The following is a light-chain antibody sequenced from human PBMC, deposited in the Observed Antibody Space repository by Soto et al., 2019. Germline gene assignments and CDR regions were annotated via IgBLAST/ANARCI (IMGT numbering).Light chain of an antibody. CDR3: QQYGSSPKT. CDR2: SAS. J-gene: IGKJ1*01. Sequence: EIVLTQSPGTLSLSPGERGTLSWRASQSFISDYVAWYQQKPGQTPRLLIYSASSRAKGIPDRFSDSGSGTDFTLTINRLEPEDFAVYYCQQYGSSPKTFGQGTKVDI. CDR1: QSFISDY. V-gene: IGKV3-20*01.